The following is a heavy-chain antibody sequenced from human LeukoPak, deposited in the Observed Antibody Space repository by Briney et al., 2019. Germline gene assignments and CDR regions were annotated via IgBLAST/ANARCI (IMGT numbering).Heavy chain of an antibody. D-gene: IGHD2-2*01. CDR2: INHSGST. Sequence: PSETLSLTCAVYGESFNDYYWSWIRQPPGKGLEWIGEINHSGSTNYNPSLKSRVTISVDTSKNQFSLKLSSVTAADTAVYYCARRLRGSTLDYWGQGTLVTVSS. CDR1: GESFNDYY. CDR3: ARRLRGSTLDY. V-gene: IGHV4-34*01. J-gene: IGHJ4*02.